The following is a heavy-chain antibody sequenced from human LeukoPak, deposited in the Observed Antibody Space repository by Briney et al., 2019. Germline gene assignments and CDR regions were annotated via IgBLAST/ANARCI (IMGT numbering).Heavy chain of an antibody. CDR3: ARDDCSSISCYHNWFDP. V-gene: IGHV3-7*01. CDR1: GFTFSSYW. Sequence: GGSLRLSCTASGFTFSSYWMSWVRQAPGKGLEWVANIKQDGSEKYYVDSVKGRFTISRDNAKNSLYLQMNSLRAEDTAVYYCARDDCSSISCYHNWFDPWGQGTLVTVSS. CDR2: IKQDGSEK. J-gene: IGHJ5*02. D-gene: IGHD2-2*01.